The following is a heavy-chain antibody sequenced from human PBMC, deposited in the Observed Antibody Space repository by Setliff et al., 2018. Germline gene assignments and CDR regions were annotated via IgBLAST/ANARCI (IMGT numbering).Heavy chain of an antibody. J-gene: IGHJ6*02. CDR1: GQSFSDYY. CDR3: ARDRQYCSSTSCYTSYFYYYAMDI. D-gene: IGHD2-2*02. Sequence: PSETLSLTCAIYGQSFSDYYWSWVRQPPGKGQEWIGEIYHSGSTNYNPSLKSRVTISVDTSKNQFSLKLSSVTAADTAVYYCARDRQYCSSTSCYTSYFYYYAMDIWGQGTTVTVSS. V-gene: IGHV4-34*01. CDR2: IYHSGST.